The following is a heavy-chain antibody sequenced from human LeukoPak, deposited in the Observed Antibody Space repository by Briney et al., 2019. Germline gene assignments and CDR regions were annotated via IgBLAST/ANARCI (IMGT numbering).Heavy chain of an antibody. CDR1: GASIGSYS. V-gene: IGHV4-59*01. J-gene: IGHJ5*02. CDR3: ARGGSYGYLRWFDT. Sequence: SETLSLTCSVSGASIGSYSWNWIGQSPGKEMEWIGYTYHRGSTGINPSLKSRVTLSIDTSKRQFSLRLTSVIAADRAVYYCARGGSYGYLRWFDTWGQGTLVSVST. CDR2: TYHRGST. D-gene: IGHD5-18*01.